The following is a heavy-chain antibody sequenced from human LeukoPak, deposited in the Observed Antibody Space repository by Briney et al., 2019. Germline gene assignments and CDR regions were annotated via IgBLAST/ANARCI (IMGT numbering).Heavy chain of an antibody. J-gene: IGHJ4*02. V-gene: IGHV3-30*06. CDR1: GVAVDNSA. CDR3: ARAYRVLYHFDH. D-gene: IGHD2-8*01. Sequence: GGCLRPSIAAPGVAVDNSAIQSARHAPSKGLEWVAVVSHDVTNTYYADSVKGRFTISRDNSKNTVYLQMNSLRAEDTAVYYCARAYRVLYHFDHWGQGALVTVSS. CDR2: VSHDVTNT.